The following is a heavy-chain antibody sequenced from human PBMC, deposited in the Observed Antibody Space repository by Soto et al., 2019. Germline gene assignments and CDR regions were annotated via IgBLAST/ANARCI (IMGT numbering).Heavy chain of an antibody. CDR2: IWYDGSNK. Sequence: PGGSLRLSCAASGFTFSSYGMHWVRQAPGKGLEWVAVIWYDGSNKYYADSVKGRFTISRDNSKNTLYLQMNSLRAEDTAVYYCARDHCRGGSCSFYYYSYMDVWGKGTTVTVSS. CDR3: ARDHCRGGSCSFYYYSYMDV. J-gene: IGHJ6*03. D-gene: IGHD2-15*01. CDR1: GFTFSSYG. V-gene: IGHV3-33*01.